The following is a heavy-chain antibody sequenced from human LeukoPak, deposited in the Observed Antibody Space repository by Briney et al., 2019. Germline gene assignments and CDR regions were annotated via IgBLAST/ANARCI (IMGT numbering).Heavy chain of an antibody. D-gene: IGHD5-12*01. CDR1: GFTFSSYW. CDR3: ARDLSGVATMEGVFDD. Sequence: GGSLRLSCAASGFTFSSYWMSWVRQAPGKGLKWVANIKQDGSEKYYVDSVKGRFTISRDNAKNSLYLQMNSLRAEDTAVYYCARDLSGVATMEGVFDDWRQGTLVTVSS. V-gene: IGHV3-7*01. J-gene: IGHJ4*02. CDR2: IKQDGSEK.